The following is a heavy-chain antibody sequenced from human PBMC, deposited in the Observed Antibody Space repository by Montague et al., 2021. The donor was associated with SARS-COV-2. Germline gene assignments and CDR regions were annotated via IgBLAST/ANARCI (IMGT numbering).Heavy chain of an antibody. Sequence: SVKVSCKASGYTFTGYYIHWVRQAPGQGLEWMGWINPNSGSTNYAQKFQGWVTMTRDTSISTAYLELSRLRSDNTAVYYCARDRGIVEAPPDAFDIWGQGTMVTVSS. J-gene: IGHJ3*02. V-gene: IGHV1-2*04. D-gene: IGHD1-26*01. CDR3: ARDRGIVEAPPDAFDI. CDR1: GYTFTGYY. CDR2: INPNSGST.